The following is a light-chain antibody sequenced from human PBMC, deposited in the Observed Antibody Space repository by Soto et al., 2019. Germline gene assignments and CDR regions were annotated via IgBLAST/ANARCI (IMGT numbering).Light chain of an antibody. Sequence: IRMTQSPSSLSASTGDRVTISCRASQSISTWLAWYQQKPGKVPKLLIYDASSLESGVPSRFSGSGSGTEFTLTISSLRPDDSATYYCQQYNSYSQTFGQGTKVDI. CDR3: QQYNSYSQT. CDR1: QSISTW. V-gene: IGKV1-5*01. J-gene: IGKJ1*01. CDR2: DAS.